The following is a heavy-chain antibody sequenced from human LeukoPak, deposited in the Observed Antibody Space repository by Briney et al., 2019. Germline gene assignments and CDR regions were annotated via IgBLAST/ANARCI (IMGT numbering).Heavy chain of an antibody. D-gene: IGHD2-2*01. V-gene: IGHV1-2*02. CDR2: INLYSGTT. CDR3: ARGGSYALDY. J-gene: IGHJ4*02. CDR1: GYTFSAYY. Sequence: GASVKVSCKASGYTFSAYYMHWLRQAPGQGIEWMGWINLYSGTTNYAQKFQGRVTMTRDTSISTAYMELSRLRSDDTAVYYCARGGSYALDYWGQGTLVTVSS.